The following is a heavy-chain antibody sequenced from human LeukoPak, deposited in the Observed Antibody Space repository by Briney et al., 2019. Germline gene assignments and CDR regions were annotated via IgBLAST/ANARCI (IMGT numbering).Heavy chain of an antibody. CDR2: ITSSSTTI. D-gene: IGHD2-2*01. V-gene: IGHV3-48*01. CDR1: GFTFSSYS. Sequence: GGSLRLSCAASGFTFSSYSMNWVRQAPGKGLEWVSYITSSSTTIYYADSVKGRFTISRDNSKNTLYLQMNSLRAEDTAVYYCAKARPHYCSSTSCYDGFDYWGQGTLVTVSS. CDR3: AKARPHYCSSTSCYDGFDY. J-gene: IGHJ4*02.